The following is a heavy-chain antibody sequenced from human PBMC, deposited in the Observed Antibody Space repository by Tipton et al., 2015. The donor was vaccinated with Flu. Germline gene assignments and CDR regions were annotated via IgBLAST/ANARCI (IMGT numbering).Heavy chain of an antibody. CDR1: GYTFTSYD. CDR3: ARGGRFLAWLDYYGMDV. Sequence: QLVQSGAEVKKPGASVKVSCKASGYTFTSYDINWVRQATGQGLEWMGWMNPNSGNTGYAQKFQGRVTMTRNTSISTAYMEPSSLRSEDTAVYYCARGGRFLAWLDYYGMDVWGQGTTVTVSS. CDR2: MNPNSGNT. V-gene: IGHV1-8*01. D-gene: IGHD3-3*01. J-gene: IGHJ6*02.